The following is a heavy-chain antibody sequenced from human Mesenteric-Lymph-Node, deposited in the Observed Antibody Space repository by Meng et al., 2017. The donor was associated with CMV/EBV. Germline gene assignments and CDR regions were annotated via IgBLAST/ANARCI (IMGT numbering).Heavy chain of an antibody. D-gene: IGHD6-19*01. Sequence: GESLKISCAASGFTFSSYWMHWVRQAPGKGLVWVSRINGNGSSTSYADSVKGRFTISRDNAKNTLYLQMNSLRAEDTAVYYCARARIAVAGLDYWGQGTMVTVSS. CDR3: ARARIAVAGLDY. CDR2: INGNGSST. CDR1: GFTFSSYW. J-gene: IGHJ4*02. V-gene: IGHV3-74*01.